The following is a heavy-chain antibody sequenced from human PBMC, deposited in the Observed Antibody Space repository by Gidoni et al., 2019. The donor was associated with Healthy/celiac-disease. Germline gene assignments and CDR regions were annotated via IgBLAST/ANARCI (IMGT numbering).Heavy chain of an antibody. Sequence: EVQLVESGGGLVKPGGSLRLSCAASGFPFSSYSMNWVRQAPGKGLEGVSSISSSSSYIYYADSVKGRFTISRENAKNSLYLQMNSLRAEDTAVYYCARDEPYYDSSGYSSDAFDIWGQGTMVTVSS. V-gene: IGHV3-21*01. CDR3: ARDEPYYDSSGYSSDAFDI. CDR1: GFPFSSYS. J-gene: IGHJ3*02. D-gene: IGHD3-22*01. CDR2: ISSSSSYI.